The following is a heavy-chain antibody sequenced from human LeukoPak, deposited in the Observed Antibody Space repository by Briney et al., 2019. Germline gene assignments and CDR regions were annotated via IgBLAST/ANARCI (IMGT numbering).Heavy chain of an antibody. V-gene: IGHV3-74*01. CDR2: IDSDGSTR. Sequence: GGSLRLSCAASGFTFSSYWIHWVRQAPGKGLVWVSRIDSDGSTRTYADSVKGRFTISRDNAKNTLCLQMNSLRAEDTAVYYCARVRMDLQAFDIWGQGTMVTVSS. CDR1: GFTFSSYW. J-gene: IGHJ3*02. CDR3: ARVRMDLQAFDI. D-gene: IGHD2-15*01.